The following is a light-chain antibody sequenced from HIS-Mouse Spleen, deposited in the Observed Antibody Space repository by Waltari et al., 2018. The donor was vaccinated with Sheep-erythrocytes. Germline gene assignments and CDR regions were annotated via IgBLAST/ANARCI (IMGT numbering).Light chain of an antibody. CDR1: KLGDKY. V-gene: IGLV3-1*01. CDR3: QAWDSSTAV. J-gene: IGLJ2*01. CDR2: QDS. Sequence: SYELTQPPSVSVSPGQTASITCSGDKLGDKYACWYQQKPGQSPVLVIYQDSKRPSGCPGGFSGSNSGNTATLTISGTQAMDEADYYCQAWDSSTAVFGGGTKLTVL.